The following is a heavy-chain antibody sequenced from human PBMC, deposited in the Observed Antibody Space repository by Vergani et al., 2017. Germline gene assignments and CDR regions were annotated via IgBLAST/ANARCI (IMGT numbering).Heavy chain of an antibody. CDR2: ISNDGRKK. V-gene: IGHV3-30*18. Sequence: QVQLAESGGGRVQPGRSLTLSCAASGFSFSSHAIHWVRQAPGKGLEWVAVISNDGRKKYYADSVKGRFTISRDNSKNTLDLQMNSLRTQDTAVYYCAKAGSVXSGSLQYNFYMDVWGKGTTVTVS. CDR3: AKAGSVXSGSLQYNFYMDV. D-gene: IGHD3-10*01. CDR1: GFSFSSHA. J-gene: IGHJ6*03.